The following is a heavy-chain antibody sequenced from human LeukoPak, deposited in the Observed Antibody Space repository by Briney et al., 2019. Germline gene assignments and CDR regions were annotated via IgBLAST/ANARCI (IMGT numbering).Heavy chain of an antibody. Sequence: SETLSLTCAVYGGSFSGCYWSWIRQPPGKGLELIGEINHSGSTNYNPSLKSRVTISVDTSKNQFSLKLSSVTAADTAVYYCASNSVDYYGSGSYAVDYWGQGTLVTVSS. V-gene: IGHV4-34*01. CDR2: INHSGST. CDR1: GGSFSGCY. D-gene: IGHD3-10*01. CDR3: ASNSVDYYGSGSYAVDY. J-gene: IGHJ4*02.